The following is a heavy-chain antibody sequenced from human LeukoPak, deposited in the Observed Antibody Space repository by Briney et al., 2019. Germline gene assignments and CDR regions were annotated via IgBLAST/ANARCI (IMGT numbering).Heavy chain of an antibody. CDR1: GFTFSSYS. CDR3: ARGSFSSLPGPHHGMDV. D-gene: IGHD6-13*01. V-gene: IGHV3-48*02. CDR2: ISSSGSTI. J-gene: IGHJ6*02. Sequence: GGSLRLSCAASGFTFSSYSMNWVRQAPGKGLEWVSYISSSGSTIYYADSVKGRFTISRDNSKNTVYLQMNSLRDEDTAVYYCARGSFSSLPGPHHGMDVWGQGTTATVSS.